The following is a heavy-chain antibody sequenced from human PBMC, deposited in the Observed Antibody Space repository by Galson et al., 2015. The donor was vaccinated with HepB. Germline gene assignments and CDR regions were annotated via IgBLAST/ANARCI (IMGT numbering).Heavy chain of an antibody. Sequence: SVKVSCKASGGTFTSYGISWVRQAPGQGLEWMGWISAYNGNTNYAQKLQGRVTMTTDTSTSTAYMELRSLRSDDTAVYYCARDNGTPGASGSYWGGGYYYYYGMDVWGQGTTVTASS. CDR3: ARDNGTPGASGSYWGGGYYYYYGMDV. D-gene: IGHD1-26*01. CDR2: ISAYNGNT. J-gene: IGHJ6*02. CDR1: GGTFTSYG. V-gene: IGHV1-18*04.